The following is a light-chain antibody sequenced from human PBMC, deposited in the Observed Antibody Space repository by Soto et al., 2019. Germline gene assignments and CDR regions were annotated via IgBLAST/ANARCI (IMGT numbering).Light chain of an antibody. CDR1: SSDIGYYNY. J-gene: IGLJ1*01. V-gene: IGLV2-14*01. CDR3: SSYTRSSTYV. CDR2: EVT. Sequence: QSVLTQPASVSGSPGQSITISCTGTSSDIGYYNYVSWYQQHPGKAPKLMIYEVTNRPSGVSNRFSGSKSGNTASLTISGLQAEDEADYYCSSYTRSSTYVFGTGTKLTVL.